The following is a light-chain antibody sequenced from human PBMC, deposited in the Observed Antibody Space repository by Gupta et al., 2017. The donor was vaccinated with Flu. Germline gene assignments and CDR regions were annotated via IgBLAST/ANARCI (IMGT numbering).Light chain of an antibody. Sequence: LTSLSASVRDRGTMTSRASQYISTYLNWYHQRPGRAPTLLLFTAYRQPGGAPARFSGSGSGTNFSLTISGLQLEDFATYYCLQSIDVSRTFGQGTKLEIK. CDR2: TAY. J-gene: IGKJ2*01. CDR3: LQSIDVSRT. CDR1: QYISTY. V-gene: IGKV1-39*01.